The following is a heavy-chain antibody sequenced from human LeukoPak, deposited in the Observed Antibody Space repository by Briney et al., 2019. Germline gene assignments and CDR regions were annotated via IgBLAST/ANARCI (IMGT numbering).Heavy chain of an antibody. V-gene: IGHV1-18*01. J-gene: IGHJ6*02. D-gene: IGHD7-27*01. Sequence: ASVKVSCKASGYTFTSYGISWVRQAPGQVLEWMGWISAYNGNTNYAQKLQGRVTMTTDTSTSTAYMELRSLRSDDTAVYYCAREVRRTLGRFYYYVMDVWGQGTTVTVSS. CDR2: ISAYNGNT. CDR3: AREVRRTLGRFYYYVMDV. CDR1: GYTFTSYG.